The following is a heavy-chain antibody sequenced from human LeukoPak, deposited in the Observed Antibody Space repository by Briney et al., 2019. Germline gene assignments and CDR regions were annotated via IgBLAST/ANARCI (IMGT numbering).Heavy chain of an antibody. V-gene: IGHV1-18*01. CDR2: ISAYNGNT. CDR3: ARDLKPVISGHAFDI. CDR1: GYTFTSYG. J-gene: IGHJ3*02. D-gene: IGHD1-26*01. Sequence: ASVKVSCKASGYTFTSYGISWVRQAPGQGLEWMGWISAYNGNTNYAQKLQGRVTMTTDTSTSTAYMELRSLRSDDTAVYYCARDLKPVISGHAFDIWGQGTMVTVSS.